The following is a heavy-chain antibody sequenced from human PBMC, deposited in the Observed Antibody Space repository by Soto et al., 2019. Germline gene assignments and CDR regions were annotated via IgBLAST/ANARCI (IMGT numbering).Heavy chain of an antibody. Sequence: EVQLVESGGGLVQPGESLKLSCATSGFTFSGCVMHWVRQAPGKGRGGVGLIRNKANIYAAAYAGSLKGRFTTSRDDSKNTAYLQMDTLKTEDTAVYYCARSYGDDYYFGLDVWGQGTTVTVSS. J-gene: IGHJ6*02. V-gene: IGHV3-73*02. CDR3: ARSYGDDYYFGLDV. D-gene: IGHD4-17*01. CDR2: IRNKANIYAA. CDR1: GFTFSGCV.